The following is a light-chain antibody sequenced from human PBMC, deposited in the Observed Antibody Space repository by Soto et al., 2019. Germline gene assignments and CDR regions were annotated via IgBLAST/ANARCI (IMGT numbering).Light chain of an antibody. V-gene: IGLV4-69*01. CDR3: QTWGTGILV. Sequence: QPVLTQSPSASASLGASVKLTCTLSSGHSSYAIAWHQQQPEKGPRYLMKLNSDGSHSKGDGIPDRFSGSSSGAERYLTISGHQSEDEADYYCQTWGTGILVFGGGTKLTVL. CDR1: SGHSSYA. CDR2: LNSDGSH. J-gene: IGLJ2*01.